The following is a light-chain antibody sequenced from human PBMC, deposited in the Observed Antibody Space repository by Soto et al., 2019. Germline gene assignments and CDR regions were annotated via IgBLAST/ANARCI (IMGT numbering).Light chain of an antibody. V-gene: IGLV2-8*01. J-gene: IGLJ3*02. Sequence: QSVLTQPPSASGSPGQSVTISCTGTSSDVGGYNYVSWYQQYPGKAPKLMIYEVIKRPTGVPDRFSGSKSGNTASLTVSGLQSEDEADYYFSSYAGTNEVFGGGTKLTVL. CDR2: EVI. CDR3: SSYAGTNEV. CDR1: SSDVGGYNY.